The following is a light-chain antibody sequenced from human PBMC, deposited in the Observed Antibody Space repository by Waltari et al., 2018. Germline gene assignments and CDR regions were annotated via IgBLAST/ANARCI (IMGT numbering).Light chain of an antibody. Sequence: DVQMTQSPSSVSASVGDRVTITCRASQGISSWLAWDQQKPGKAPKLLIDAASSLQRGVSSRFSGSGSGTEFTLTISSLQPEDFATYYCQQANGFPLTFGGGTKVEIK. J-gene: IGKJ4*01. CDR2: AAS. V-gene: IGKV1-12*01. CDR1: QGISSW. CDR3: QQANGFPLT.